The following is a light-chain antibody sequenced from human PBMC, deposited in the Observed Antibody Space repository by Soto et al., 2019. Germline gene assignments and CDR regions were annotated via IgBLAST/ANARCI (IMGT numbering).Light chain of an antibody. V-gene: IGKV3-11*01. CDR3: QERDKWPRAT. CDR2: TAS. J-gene: IGKJ4*01. Sequence: EMVLTQSPATLSLSPGESATLSCRASQNVGLNFAWYQQKSGQPPRLLIHTASARATGIPARFSGSGSRTDFTLTINRLEPEDIAVYYCQERDKWPRATFGGGNQVEMK. CDR1: QNVGLN.